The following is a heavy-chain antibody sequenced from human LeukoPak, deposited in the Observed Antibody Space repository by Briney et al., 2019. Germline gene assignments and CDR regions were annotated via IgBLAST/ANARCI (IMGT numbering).Heavy chain of an antibody. D-gene: IGHD1-26*01. Sequence: GGSLRLSCAASGFTFSSYSMNWVRQAPGKGLESVSSISSTNIYIHYADSVKGRFTISRDNAKNSLSLQMNSLRAEDTAVYYCARVRGTYWDFDYWGQGTLVTVSS. J-gene: IGHJ4*02. CDR1: GFTFSSYS. CDR3: ARVRGTYWDFDY. V-gene: IGHV3-21*01. CDR2: ISSTNIYI.